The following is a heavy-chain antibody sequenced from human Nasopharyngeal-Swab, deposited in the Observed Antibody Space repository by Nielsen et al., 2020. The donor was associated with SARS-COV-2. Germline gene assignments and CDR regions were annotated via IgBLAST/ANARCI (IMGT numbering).Heavy chain of an antibody. V-gene: IGHV4-59*01. CDR2: IYYSGST. Sequence: WIRQPPGKGLEWIGYIYYSGSTNYNPSLKSRVTISVDTSKNQFSLKLSSVTAADTAVYYCARASVVPAAMDYYYYMDVWGKGTAGTVSS. J-gene: IGHJ6*03. D-gene: IGHD2-2*01. CDR3: ARASVVPAAMDYYYYMDV.